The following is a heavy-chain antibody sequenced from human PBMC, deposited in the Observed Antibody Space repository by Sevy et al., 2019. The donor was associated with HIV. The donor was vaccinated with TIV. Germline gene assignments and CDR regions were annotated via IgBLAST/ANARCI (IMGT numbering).Heavy chain of an antibody. CDR2: ISGGDDST. D-gene: IGHD3-22*01. Sequence: GGSLRLSCAASGFIFSDYAMSWVRQAPGKGLEWVSSISGGDDSTYYADSVKGRFTVSRDNSKNTLYLQMNTLLAEDTALYYCAKFGDYYDSGGYYWYFDFWGRGTLVTVSS. V-gene: IGHV3-23*01. J-gene: IGHJ2*01. CDR1: GFIFSDYA. CDR3: AKFGDYYDSGGYYWYFDF.